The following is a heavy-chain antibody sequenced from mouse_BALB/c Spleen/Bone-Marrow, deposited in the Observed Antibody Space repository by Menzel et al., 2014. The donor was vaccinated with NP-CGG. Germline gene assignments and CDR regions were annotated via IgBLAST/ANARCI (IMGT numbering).Heavy chain of an antibody. CDR2: ISTYSGYT. Sequence: QVQLQQSGPELVRPGVSVKISCKGSGYTFTDYAMHWVKQSHAKSLEWIGVISTYSGYTNYNQKFKGRATMTVDKSSSTAYMELARLTSEDSAIYYCARGEGYDGWYFDVWGAGTTVTVSS. D-gene: IGHD2-2*01. V-gene: IGHV1-67*01. CDR1: GYTFTDYA. J-gene: IGHJ1*01. CDR3: ARGEGYDGWYFDV.